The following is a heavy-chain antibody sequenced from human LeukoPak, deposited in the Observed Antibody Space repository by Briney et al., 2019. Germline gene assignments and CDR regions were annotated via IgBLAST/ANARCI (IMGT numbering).Heavy chain of an antibody. CDR2: ISSSSSYI. CDR3: ARLGGYSGYGNWFDP. J-gene: IGHJ5*02. Sequence: GGSLRLSCAASGFTFSSYSMNWVRQAPGKGLEWVSSISSSSSYIYYADSVKGRFTISRDNAKNSLYLQMNSLRAEDTAVYYCARLGGYSGYGNWFDPWGQETLVTVSP. V-gene: IGHV3-21*01. D-gene: IGHD5-12*01. CDR1: GFTFSSYS.